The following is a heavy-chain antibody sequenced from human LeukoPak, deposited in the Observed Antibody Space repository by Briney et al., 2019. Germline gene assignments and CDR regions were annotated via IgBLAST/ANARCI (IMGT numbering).Heavy chain of an antibody. CDR1: GFTFRNYG. CDR2: ISDSGSGA. J-gene: IGHJ4*02. CDR3: APDLRGAGWSLDY. V-gene: IGHV3-23*01. D-gene: IGHD6-19*01. Sequence: PGGSLRLSCAASGFTFRNYGMSWVRQAPGKGLEWVSVISDSGSGAYYADSVRGRFTISRDNSKNTPYLQMNSLRAEDTAVYYCAPDLRGAGWSLDYWGQGPLVTVSS.